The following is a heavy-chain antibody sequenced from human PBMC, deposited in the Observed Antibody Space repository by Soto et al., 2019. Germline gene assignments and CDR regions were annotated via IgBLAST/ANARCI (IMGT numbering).Heavy chain of an antibody. J-gene: IGHJ4*02. CDR1: GFTFSDYA. V-gene: IGHV3-23*01. Sequence: GGSLRLSCAASGFTFSDYAMSWVRQAPGKGLEWVSAISGTGGSTYYADSVKGRFNISRDNSKNTLYLQMNSLRAEDTAVYYCAKDSRGPHINRFDYWGQGTLVTVSS. CDR3: AKDSRGPHINRFDY. D-gene: IGHD3-10*01. CDR2: ISGTGGST.